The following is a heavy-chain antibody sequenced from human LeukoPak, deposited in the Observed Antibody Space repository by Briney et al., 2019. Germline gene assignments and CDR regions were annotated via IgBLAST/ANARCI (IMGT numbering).Heavy chain of an antibody. CDR2: IYYSGST. Sequence: ASETLSLTCTVSGGSISSSSYYWGWIRQPPGKGLEWIGSIYYSGSTYYNPSLKSRVTISVDTSKNQFSLKLSSVTAADTAVYYCARLDYDYYYYMDVWGKGTTVTISS. CDR3: ARLDYDYYYYMDV. CDR1: GGSISSSSYY. J-gene: IGHJ6*03. V-gene: IGHV4-39*01.